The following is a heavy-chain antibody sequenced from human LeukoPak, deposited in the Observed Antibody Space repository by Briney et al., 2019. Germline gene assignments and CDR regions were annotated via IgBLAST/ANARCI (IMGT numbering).Heavy chain of an antibody. CDR3: AREVNELSDSDAFDI. J-gene: IGHJ3*02. Sequence: SQTLSLTCTVSGGSISTSNYFWSWIRQSPGKGLEWIGYIHYTGSAHYSSLKSRVSITVDTSRNQFSLHMTSVTDADTAVYYCAREVNELSDSDAFDIWGQGTMVTVSS. CDR1: GGSISTSNYF. D-gene: IGHD1-7*01. CDR2: IHYTGSA. V-gene: IGHV4-30-4*01.